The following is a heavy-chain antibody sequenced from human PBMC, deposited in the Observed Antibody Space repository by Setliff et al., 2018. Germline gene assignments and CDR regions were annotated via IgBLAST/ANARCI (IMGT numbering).Heavy chain of an antibody. Sequence: GASVKVSCKASGYTFTGYYMHWVRQAPGQGLEWMGRINPNSGGTNYAQKFQGRVTMTGDTSISTAYMELSRLRSDDTAVYYCARSYYYDSSAANWFDPWGQGTLVTVSS. CDR3: ARSYYYDSSAANWFDP. V-gene: IGHV1-2*06. D-gene: IGHD3-22*01. CDR1: GYTFTGYY. CDR2: INPNSGGT. J-gene: IGHJ5*02.